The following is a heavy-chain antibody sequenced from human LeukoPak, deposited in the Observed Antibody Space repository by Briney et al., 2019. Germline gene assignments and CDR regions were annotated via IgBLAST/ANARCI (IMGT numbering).Heavy chain of an antibody. Sequence: GGSLRLSCVASGFPFSSYWMTWVRQAPGKGLEWVANIKQDGSKKSYVDSVKGRFTISRDNAKNSLYLQMNSLRAEDTAIYYCTRVGYIDEGIDYWGQGTLVTVAS. J-gene: IGHJ4*02. D-gene: IGHD5-24*01. CDR2: IKQDGSKK. CDR3: TRVGYIDEGIDY. V-gene: IGHV3-7*04. CDR1: GFPFSSYW.